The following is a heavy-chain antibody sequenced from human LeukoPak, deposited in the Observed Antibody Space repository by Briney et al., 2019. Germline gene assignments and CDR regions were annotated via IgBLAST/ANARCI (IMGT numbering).Heavy chain of an antibody. V-gene: IGHV3-74*01. CDR3: VRALGGSDDY. CDR1: GFIFRDHS. CDR2: INPDGST. J-gene: IGHJ4*02. Sequence: RGGSLRLSCAASGFIFRDHSMHWARQIPGKGLVWVSRINPDGSTNYADSVKGRFTISRDNAKNTLYLQMRSLRVDDSSLYFCVRALGGSDDYWGQGTLVTVSS. D-gene: IGHD1-26*01.